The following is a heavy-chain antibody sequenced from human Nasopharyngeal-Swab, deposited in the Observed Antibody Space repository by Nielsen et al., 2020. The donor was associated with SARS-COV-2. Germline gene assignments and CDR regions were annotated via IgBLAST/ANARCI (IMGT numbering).Heavy chain of an antibody. CDR1: GFTVSSNY. D-gene: IGHD1-1*01. V-gene: IGHV3-53*01. Sequence: GESLKISCAASGFTVSSNYMSWVRQAPGKGLEWVSVIYSGGSTYYADSVKGRSTISRDNSKNTLYLQMNSLRAEDTAVYYCARAATEYYYGMDVWGQGTTVTVSS. CDR2: IYSGGST. J-gene: IGHJ6*02. CDR3: ARAATEYYYGMDV.